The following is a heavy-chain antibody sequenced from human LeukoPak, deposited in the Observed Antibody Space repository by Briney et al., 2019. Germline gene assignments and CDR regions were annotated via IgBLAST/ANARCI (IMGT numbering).Heavy chain of an antibody. Sequence: YPGGSLRLSCAASGFTFSSYAMSWVRQAPGKGLEWVSYISSSGSTIYYAGSVKGRFTISRDNAKNSLYLQMNSLRAEDTAVYYCARDTTIFQPSPKSTDYWGQGTLVTVSS. CDR2: ISSSGSTI. D-gene: IGHD3-3*01. CDR3: ARDTTIFQPSPKSTDY. V-gene: IGHV3-48*04. J-gene: IGHJ4*02. CDR1: GFTFSSYA.